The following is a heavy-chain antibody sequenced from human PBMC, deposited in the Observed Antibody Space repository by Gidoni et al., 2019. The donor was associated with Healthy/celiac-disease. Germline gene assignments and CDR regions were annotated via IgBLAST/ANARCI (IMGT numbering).Heavy chain of an antibody. CDR3: AKGFLEVGATDWFDP. Sequence: EVQLLESGGGLVQPGGSLRLSCAASGFTFSRYAMSWVRQAPGKGLEWVSAISGSGGSTYYADSVKGRFTISRDNSKNTLYLQMNSLRAEDTAVYYCAKGFLEVGATDWFDPWGQGTLVTVSS. V-gene: IGHV3-23*01. J-gene: IGHJ5*02. CDR2: ISGSGGST. CDR1: GFTFSRYA. D-gene: IGHD1-26*01.